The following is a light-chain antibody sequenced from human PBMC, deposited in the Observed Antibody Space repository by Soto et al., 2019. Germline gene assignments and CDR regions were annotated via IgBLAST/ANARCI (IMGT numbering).Light chain of an antibody. CDR2: EVS. CDR3: CSYAGSSSAYV. J-gene: IGLJ1*01. CDR1: SSDVGSYNV. Sequence: QSALTQPASVSGSPGQSITISCTGTSSDVGSYNVVSWYQQHPGKAPKLLIYEVSKRPSGVSDRFSGSKSGNTASLTISGLQAEDEADYHCCSYAGSSSAYVFGTGTMLTVL. V-gene: IGLV2-23*02.